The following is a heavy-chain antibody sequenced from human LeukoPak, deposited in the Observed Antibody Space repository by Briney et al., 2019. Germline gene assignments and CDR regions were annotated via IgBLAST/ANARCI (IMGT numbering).Heavy chain of an antibody. CDR1: GFTFSSYA. CDR3: AFRGRVTMIVESFDY. Sequence: GGSLRLSCAASGFTFSSYAMSWVRQAPGKGLEWVSAISGSGGSTYYADSVKGRFTISRDNSKNTLYLQMNSLRAEDTAVYYCAFRGRVTMIVESFDYWGQGTLVTVSS. J-gene: IGHJ4*02. CDR2: ISGSGGST. D-gene: IGHD3-22*01. V-gene: IGHV3-23*01.